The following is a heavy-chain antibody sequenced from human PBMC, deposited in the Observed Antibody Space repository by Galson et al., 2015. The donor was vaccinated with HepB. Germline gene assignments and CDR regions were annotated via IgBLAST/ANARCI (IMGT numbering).Heavy chain of an antibody. J-gene: IGHJ5*02. D-gene: IGHD2-15*01. CDR2: IIPIFGTA. CDR1: GGTFSSYA. CDR3: ARVGGRLGYCTGGSCSNWFDP. Sequence: SVKVSCKASGGTFSSYAISWVRQAPGQGLEWVGGIIPIFGTANYAQKFQGRVTITADESTSTAYMELGSLRSEDTAVYYCARVGGRLGYCTGGSCSNWFDPWGQGTLVTVSS. V-gene: IGHV1-69*13.